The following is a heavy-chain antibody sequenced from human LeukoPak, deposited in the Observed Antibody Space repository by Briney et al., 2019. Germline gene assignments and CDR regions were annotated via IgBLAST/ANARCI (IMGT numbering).Heavy chain of an antibody. V-gene: IGHV4-39*07. Sequence: SQTLSLICTVSFGSISSSSYYWGWIRQPPGKGLEWIGSIYHSGSTYYNPSLKSRVTISVDTSKNHFSLKLSSVTAADTAVYYCARDFTAGYYYYYMDVWGKGTTVTVSS. J-gene: IGHJ6*03. D-gene: IGHD2-21*02. CDR2: IYHSGST. CDR3: ARDFTAGYYYYYMDV. CDR1: FGSISSSSYY.